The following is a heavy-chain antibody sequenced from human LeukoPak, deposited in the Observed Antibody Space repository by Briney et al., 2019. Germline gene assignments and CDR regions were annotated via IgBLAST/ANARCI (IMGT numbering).Heavy chain of an antibody. Sequence: KPSETLSLTCTVSGGSISSGSYYWTWIRQPAGKGLEWIGRIYHSGSTYYNPSLKSRVTISVDTSKNQFSLKLSSVTAADTAVYYCARGGAATGNFDYWGQGTLVTVSS. CDR2: IYHSGST. J-gene: IGHJ4*02. V-gene: IGHV4-61*02. CDR3: ARGGAATGNFDY. D-gene: IGHD2-15*01. CDR1: GGSISSGSYY.